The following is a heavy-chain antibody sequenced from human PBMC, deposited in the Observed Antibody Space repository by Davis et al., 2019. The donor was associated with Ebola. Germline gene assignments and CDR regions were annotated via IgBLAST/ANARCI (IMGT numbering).Heavy chain of an antibody. J-gene: IGHJ4*02. CDR1: AYTLTELY. CDR2: TNPNSGNT. CDR3: ARGGVAYSDLDY. D-gene: IGHD2-21*01. V-gene: IGHV1-8*01. Sequence: ASAKVSCNVSAYTLTELYMHSVRQATGPGPEWMGWTNPNSGNTGYAQKFQGRVTMTRENSMSTAYMELRSLRSEDTAVYFCARGGVAYSDLDYWGQGTLVAVSS.